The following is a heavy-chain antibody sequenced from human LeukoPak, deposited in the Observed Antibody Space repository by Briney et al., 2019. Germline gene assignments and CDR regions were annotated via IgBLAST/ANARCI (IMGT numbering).Heavy chain of an antibody. CDR2: ISSSGSII. CDR1: GFTFSDYY. Sequence: GGSLRLSCAASGFTFSDYYMTWIRQAPGKGLEWVSYISSSGSIIYYADSVKGRFIISRDNAKNSLYLQMNSLKAEDTAVYFCARVGYDSSGRFDYWGQGTLVTVSS. V-gene: IGHV3-11*04. J-gene: IGHJ4*02. CDR3: ARVGYDSSGRFDY. D-gene: IGHD3-22*01.